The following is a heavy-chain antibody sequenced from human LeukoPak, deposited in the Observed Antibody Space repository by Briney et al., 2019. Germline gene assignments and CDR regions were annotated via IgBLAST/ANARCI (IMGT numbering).Heavy chain of an antibody. Sequence: SETLSLTCTVSGGSISSYYWSWIRQPPAKGLEWIGYIYYSGSTNYNPSLKSRVTISVDTSKNQFSLKLSSVTDADTAVYYCARGRSGWFDPWGQGTLVTVSS. CDR1: GGSISSYY. D-gene: IGHD3-10*01. J-gene: IGHJ5*02. CDR2: IYYSGST. CDR3: ARGRSGWFDP. V-gene: IGHV4-59*12.